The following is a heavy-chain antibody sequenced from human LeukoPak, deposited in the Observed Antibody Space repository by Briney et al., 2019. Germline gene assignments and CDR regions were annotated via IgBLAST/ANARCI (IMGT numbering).Heavy chain of an antibody. CDR1: GFTFSSYS. D-gene: IGHD3-22*01. Sequence: GGSLRLSCAASGFTFSSYSMNWVRQAPGKGLEWVSSISSSSSYIYYADSVKGRFTISRDNAKNSLYLQMNSLRAEDTAVYYCASSAYYHDSSGWRTGASYYFDYWGQGTLVTVSS. V-gene: IGHV3-21*01. J-gene: IGHJ4*02. CDR3: ASSAYYHDSSGWRTGASYYFDY. CDR2: ISSSSSYI.